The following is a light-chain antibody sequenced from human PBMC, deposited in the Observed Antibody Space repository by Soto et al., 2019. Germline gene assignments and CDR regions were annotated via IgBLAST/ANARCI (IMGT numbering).Light chain of an antibody. CDR2: GAS. J-gene: IGKJ1*01. CDR3: QQYGNSPRT. V-gene: IGKV3-20*01. Sequence: EIVLTQSPGTLSLSPGERATLSCKASQSISGSFFAWYQQKPGQAPRLLIHGASSRATGIPDRFSGSGSGTDFPLTISRLEPEDFAMYYCQQYGNSPRTFGQGTKVDIK. CDR1: QSISGSF.